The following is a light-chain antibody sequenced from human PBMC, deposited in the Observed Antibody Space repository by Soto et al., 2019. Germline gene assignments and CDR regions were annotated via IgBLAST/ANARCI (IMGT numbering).Light chain of an antibody. J-gene: IGKJ4*01. Sequence: DIVLKQSPATLSLSPGERATLSCRASQSVSSYLAWYQQKPGQAPRLLIYDASSRATGIPARFSGSGSGTDFTLTISSLQSEDFAVYYCQQYNNWPLTFGGGTKVDIK. CDR1: QSVSSY. CDR2: DAS. V-gene: IGKV3-11*01. CDR3: QQYNNWPLT.